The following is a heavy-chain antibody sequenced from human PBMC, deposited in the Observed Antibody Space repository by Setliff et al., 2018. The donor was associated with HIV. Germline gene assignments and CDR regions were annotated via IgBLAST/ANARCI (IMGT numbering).Heavy chain of an antibody. CDR3: ARGEPTILIEPAAFFDH. Sequence: PSETLSLTCAVSGYSISSGYYWGWVRQAPGKGLEWVANVIHDGSEKYYVDSVKGRFTISRDNAKNSLYLQMNSLRAEDTAVYYCARGEPTILIEPAAFFDHWGQGTLVTVSS. CDR1: GYSISSGYY. D-gene: IGHD2-2*01. V-gene: IGHV3-7*01. J-gene: IGHJ4*02. CDR2: VIHDGSEK.